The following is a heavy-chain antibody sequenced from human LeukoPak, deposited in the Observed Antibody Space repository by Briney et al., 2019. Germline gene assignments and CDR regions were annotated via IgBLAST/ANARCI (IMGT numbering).Heavy chain of an antibody. CDR3: ARVGGYSGYDTFDY. CDR1: GGSISSGGYS. D-gene: IGHD5-12*01. CDR2: IYHSGST. Sequence: NPSETLSLTCAVSGGSISSGGYSWSWIRQPPGKGLEWIGYIYHSGSTYYNPSPKSRVTISVDRSKNQFSLKLSSVTAADTAVYYCARVGGYSGYDTFDYWGQGTLVTVSS. V-gene: IGHV4-30-2*01. J-gene: IGHJ4*02.